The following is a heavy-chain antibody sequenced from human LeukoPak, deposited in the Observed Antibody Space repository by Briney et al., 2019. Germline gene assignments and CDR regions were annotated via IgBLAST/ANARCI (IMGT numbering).Heavy chain of an antibody. CDR3: VRIPDSATFLYWFDP. V-gene: IGHV3-21*01. J-gene: IGHJ5*02. CDR1: GFTFSTYT. D-gene: IGHD3-22*01. CDR2: IGTSSSSI. Sequence: GGSLRLSCATSGFTFSTYTMNWIRQAPGKGLEWVSSIGTSSSSIYYADSVRGRFTISRDNARNSLYLQMNSLRAEDTAVYYCVRIPDSATFLYWFDPWGKGTLVTVSS.